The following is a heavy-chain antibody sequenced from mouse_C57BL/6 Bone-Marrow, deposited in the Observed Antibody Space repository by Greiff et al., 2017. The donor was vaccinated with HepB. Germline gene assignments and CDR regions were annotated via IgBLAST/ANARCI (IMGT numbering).Heavy chain of an antibody. CDR2: IYPSDSET. J-gene: IGHJ2*01. Sequence: QVQLKESGAELVRPGSSVKLSCKASGYTFTSYWMDWVKQRPGQGLEWIGNIYPSDSETHYNQKFKDKATLTVDKSSSTAYMQLSSLTSEDSAVYYCARSDGSSHFDYWGQGTTLTVSS. D-gene: IGHD1-1*01. V-gene: IGHV1-61*01. CDR1: GYTFTSYW. CDR3: ARSDGSSHFDY.